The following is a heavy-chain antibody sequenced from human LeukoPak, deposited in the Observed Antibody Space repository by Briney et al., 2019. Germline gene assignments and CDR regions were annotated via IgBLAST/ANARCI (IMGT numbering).Heavy chain of an antibody. CDR1: GFTLSSYG. Sequence: GSLRLSCAASGFTLSSYGMSWVRQAPGKGLEWVSSISSGSTYKFYADSVKGRFTISRDNAKNSLYLQMNSLRAEDTAVYYCARGSPGPYDAFDIWGQGTMVTVSS. D-gene: IGHD1-14*01. CDR3: ARGSPGPYDAFDI. CDR2: ISSGSTYK. V-gene: IGHV3-21*01. J-gene: IGHJ3*02.